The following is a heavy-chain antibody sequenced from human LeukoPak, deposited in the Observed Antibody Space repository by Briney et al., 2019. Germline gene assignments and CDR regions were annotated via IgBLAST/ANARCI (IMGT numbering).Heavy chain of an antibody. CDR2: ISGSGGST. CDR3: AKGLYNWNYLGAFDI. V-gene: IGHV3-23*01. D-gene: IGHD1-7*01. J-gene: IGHJ3*02. CDR1: GFTFSSYA. Sequence: GGSLRLSCAASGFTFSSYAMSWVRQAPGKGLELISAISGSGGSTYYADSVKGRFTISRDNSKNTLYLQMNSLRAEDTAVYYCAKGLYNWNYLGAFDIWGQGTMVTVSS.